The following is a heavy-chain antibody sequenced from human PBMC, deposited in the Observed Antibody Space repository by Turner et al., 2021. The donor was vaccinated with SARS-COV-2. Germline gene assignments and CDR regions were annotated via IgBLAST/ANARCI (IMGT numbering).Heavy chain of an antibody. CDR2: IYSGGST. J-gene: IGHJ4*02. CDR3: ARDLGGLRFDY. CDR1: EFTVSSIY. V-gene: IGHV3-53*01. Sequence: EVQLVESGGGLFKTGGSLSLSCAASEFTVSSIYMSWVRQAPGKGLEWVSVIYSGGSTYYADSVKGRFTISIDNSKNTLYLQMTSLRAEDSAVYYCARDLGGLRFDYWGQGTLVTVSS. D-gene: IGHD2-15*01.